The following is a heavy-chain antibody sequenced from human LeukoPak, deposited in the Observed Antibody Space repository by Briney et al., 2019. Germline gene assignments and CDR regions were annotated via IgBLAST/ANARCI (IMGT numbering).Heavy chain of an antibody. V-gene: IGHV4-30-2*01. J-gene: IGHJ4*02. CDR3: ARLPGYSSSWDAYFDY. D-gene: IGHD6-13*01. CDR1: GGSISSGGYS. CDR2: IYHSGST. Sequence: NASETLSLTCAVSGGSISSGGYSWSWIRQPPGKGLEWIGEIYHSGSTNYNPSLKSRVTISVDKSKNQFSLKLSSVTAAGTAVYYCARLPGYSSSWDAYFDYWGQGTLVTVSS.